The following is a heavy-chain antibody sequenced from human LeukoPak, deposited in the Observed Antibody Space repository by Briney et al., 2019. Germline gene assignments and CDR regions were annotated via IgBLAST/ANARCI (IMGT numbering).Heavy chain of an antibody. CDR3: TRQRGCSGGSCYELPNYYYYMDV. J-gene: IGHJ6*03. Sequence: GGSLRLSCAASGFTFSGSAMHWVRQASGKGLEWVGRIRSKTNSYATAYAASVKGRFTISRDDSKNTAYLQMNSLKTEDTAVYYCTRQRGCSGGSCYELPNYYYYMDVWGKGTTVTVSS. D-gene: IGHD2-15*01. CDR1: GFTFSGSA. V-gene: IGHV3-73*01. CDR2: IRSKTNSYAT.